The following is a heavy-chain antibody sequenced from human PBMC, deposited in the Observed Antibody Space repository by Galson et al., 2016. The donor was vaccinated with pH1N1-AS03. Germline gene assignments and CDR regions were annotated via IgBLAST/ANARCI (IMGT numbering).Heavy chain of an antibody. CDR2: IWFDGNDK. V-gene: IGHV3-33*06. CDR3: AKVEGSNNFYYFDY. J-gene: IGHJ4*02. CDR1: GFIFSSYC. Sequence: SLRLSCAASGFIFSSYCMYWVRQAPGKGLEWVAVIWFDGNDKYYADSVKGRFTISRDNSKNTLYLQMNSLRAEDTAVYYCAKVEGSNNFYYFDYWGQGTPVTVSS. D-gene: IGHD1-20*01.